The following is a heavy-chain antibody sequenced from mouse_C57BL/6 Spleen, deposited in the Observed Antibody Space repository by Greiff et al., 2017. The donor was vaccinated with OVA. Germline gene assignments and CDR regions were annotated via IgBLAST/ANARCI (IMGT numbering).Heavy chain of an antibody. D-gene: IGHD4-1*02. Sequence: VQLQQPGAELVKPGASVKLSCKASGYTFTSYWMQWVKQRPGQGLEWIGEIDPSDSYTNYNQKFKGKATLTVDTSSSTAYMQLSSLTSEDSAVYYCARRGSTGTGGGFDYWGQGTTLTVSS. V-gene: IGHV1-50*01. CDR2: IDPSDSYT. J-gene: IGHJ2*01. CDR1: GYTFTSYW. CDR3: ARRGSTGTGGGFDY.